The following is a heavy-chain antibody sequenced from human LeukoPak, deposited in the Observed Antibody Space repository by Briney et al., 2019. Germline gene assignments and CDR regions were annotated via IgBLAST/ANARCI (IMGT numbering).Heavy chain of an antibody. CDR2: IYYSGST. V-gene: IGHV4-59*01. Sequence: PSETLSLTCTVSGRSISSYYWSWIRQPPGKGLEWIGYIYYSGSTNYNPSLKSRVTISVDTSKNQFSLKLSSVTAADTAVYYCAREGGVGYCTNGVCYHFDYWGQETLVTVSS. D-gene: IGHD2-8*01. CDR1: GRSISSYY. J-gene: IGHJ4*02. CDR3: AREGGVGYCTNGVCYHFDY.